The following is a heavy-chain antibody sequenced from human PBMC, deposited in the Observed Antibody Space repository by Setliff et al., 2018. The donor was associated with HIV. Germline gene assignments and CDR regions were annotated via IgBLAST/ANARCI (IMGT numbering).Heavy chain of an antibody. D-gene: IGHD5-18*01. V-gene: IGHV1-18*01. Sequence: ASVKVSCKASGYTFTSYGISWVRQAPGQGLEWMGWISAYNGNTNYAQKLQGRVTMTTDTSTSTAYMELGSLRSDDTAVYYCARRGDSYGLDPIYYYYYYMDVWGKGTTVTVSS. CDR1: GYTFTSYG. CDR3: ARRGDSYGLDPIYYYYYYMDV. J-gene: IGHJ6*03. CDR2: ISAYNGNT.